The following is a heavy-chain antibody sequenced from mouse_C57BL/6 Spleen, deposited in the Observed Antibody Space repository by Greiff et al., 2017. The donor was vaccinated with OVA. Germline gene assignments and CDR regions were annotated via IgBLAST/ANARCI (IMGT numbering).Heavy chain of an antibody. J-gene: IGHJ4*01. V-gene: IGHV1-18*01. CDR3: ARRAYYSNSHYYAMDY. Sequence: EVKLQESGPELVKPGASVKIPCKASGYTFTDYNMDWVKQSHGKSLEWIGDINPNNGGTIYNQKFKGKATLTVDKSSSTAYMELRSLTSEDTAVYYCARRAYYSNSHYYAMDYWGQGTSVTVSS. CDR2: INPNNGGT. CDR1: GYTFTDYN. D-gene: IGHD2-5*01.